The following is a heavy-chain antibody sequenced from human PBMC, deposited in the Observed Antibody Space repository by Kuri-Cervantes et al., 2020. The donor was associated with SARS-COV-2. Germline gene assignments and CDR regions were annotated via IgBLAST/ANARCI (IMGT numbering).Heavy chain of an antibody. CDR3: AIGGWGFFGNAFDI. CDR2: ISYDGGNK. V-gene: IGHV3-30-3*01. CDR1: GFTFSSYA. Sequence: GESLKISCAASGFTFSSYAMHWVRQAPGKGLEWVAVISYDGGNKYYADSVKGRFTISRDNSKNTLYLQMNSLRAEDTAVYYCAIGGWGFFGNAFDIWGQGTMVTVSS. J-gene: IGHJ3*02. D-gene: IGHD7-27*01.